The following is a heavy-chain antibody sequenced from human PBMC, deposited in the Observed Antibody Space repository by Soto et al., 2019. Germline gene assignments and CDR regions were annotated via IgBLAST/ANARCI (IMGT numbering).Heavy chain of an antibody. J-gene: IGHJ4*02. CDR1: GFTFSSYA. D-gene: IGHD5-12*01. CDR2: ISYDGSNK. V-gene: IGHV3-30*18. Sequence: GGSLRLSCAASGFTFSSYAMHWVRQAPGKGLEWVAVISYDGSNKYYADSVKGRFTISRDNSKNTLYLQMNSLRAEDTAVYYCAKPYSGYDWGSYYFDYWGQGTLVTVSS. CDR3: AKPYSGYDWGSYYFDY.